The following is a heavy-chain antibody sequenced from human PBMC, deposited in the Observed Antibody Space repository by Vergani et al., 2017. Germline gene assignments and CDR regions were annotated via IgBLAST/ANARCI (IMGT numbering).Heavy chain of an antibody. CDR2: ISYDGSNK. V-gene: IGHV3-30*18. CDR1: GFTFSSYV. CDR3: AKDVNLGIAAAAYLFDY. D-gene: IGHD6-13*01. J-gene: IGHJ4*02. Sequence: QVQLVESGGGVVQPGRSLRLSCAASGFTFSSYVMQWVRQAPGKGLEWVAVISYDGSNKYYADSVKGRFTISRDNSKNTLYLQMNSLRAEDTAVYYCAKDVNLGIAAAAYLFDYWGQGTLVTVSS.